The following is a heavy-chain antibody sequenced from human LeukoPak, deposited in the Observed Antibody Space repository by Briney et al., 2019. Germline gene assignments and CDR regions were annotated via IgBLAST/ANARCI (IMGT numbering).Heavy chain of an antibody. CDR1: GGTFSSYA. Sequence: GASVKASCKASGGTFSSYAISWVRQAPGQGLEWMGGIIPIFGTANYAQKFQGRVTITADESTSTAYMELSSLRSEDTAVYYCATSPNYYDSSGYALSDYWGQGTLVTVSS. CDR2: IIPIFGTA. D-gene: IGHD3-22*01. CDR3: ATSPNYYDSSGYALSDY. V-gene: IGHV1-69*13. J-gene: IGHJ4*02.